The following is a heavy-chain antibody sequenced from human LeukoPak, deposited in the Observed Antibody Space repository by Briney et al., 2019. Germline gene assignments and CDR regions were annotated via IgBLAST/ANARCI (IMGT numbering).Heavy chain of an antibody. Sequence: SETLSLTCTVSGGSVSSGSYYWSWIRQPPGKGLEWIGYIYYSGSTNYNPSLKSRVTISVDTSKNQFSLKLSSVTAADTAVYYCARGHFDWLHSDAFDIWGQGTMVTVSS. D-gene: IGHD3-9*01. J-gene: IGHJ3*02. V-gene: IGHV4-61*01. CDR2: IYYSGST. CDR3: ARGHFDWLHSDAFDI. CDR1: GGSVSSGSYY.